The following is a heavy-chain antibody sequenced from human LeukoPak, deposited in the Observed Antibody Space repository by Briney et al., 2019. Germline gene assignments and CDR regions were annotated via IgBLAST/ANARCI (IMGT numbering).Heavy chain of an antibody. Sequence: ASVKVSCKASGYTFTGYYMHWVRQAPGQGLEWMGWINPNSGGTNYAQKFQGRVTITRDTSASTAYMELSSLRSEDTAVYYCASAHYGPSYYYYYYGMDVWGQGTTVTVSS. CDR1: GYTFTGYY. J-gene: IGHJ6*02. CDR2: INPNSGGT. D-gene: IGHD3-16*01. V-gene: IGHV1-2*02. CDR3: ASAHYGPSYYYYYYGMDV.